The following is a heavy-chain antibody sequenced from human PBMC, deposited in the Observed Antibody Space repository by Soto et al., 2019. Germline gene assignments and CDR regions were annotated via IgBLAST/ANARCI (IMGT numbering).Heavy chain of an antibody. Sequence: VASVKVSCKASGYTFSNYHIHWVRQAPGQGLEWMGIIDPSGGSSYYAQNFQGRVTMTRDTSTSTVYMELSSLRSEDTAVYYCARGRYEYGEHRFDYWGPGTLVTVSS. CDR3: ARGRYEYGEHRFDY. CDR2: IDPSGGSS. J-gene: IGHJ4*02. V-gene: IGHV1-46*01. D-gene: IGHD4-17*01. CDR1: GYTFSNYH.